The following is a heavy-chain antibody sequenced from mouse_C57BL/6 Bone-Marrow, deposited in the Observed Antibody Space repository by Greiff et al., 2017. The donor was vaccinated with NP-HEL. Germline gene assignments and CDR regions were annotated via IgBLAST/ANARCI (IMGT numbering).Heavy chain of an antibody. V-gene: IGHV1-7*01. CDR3: ARDYYSKNWYFDV. D-gene: IGHD1-1*01. J-gene: IGHJ1*03. Sequence: VTLQQSGAELAKPGASVKLSCKASGYTFTSYWMPWVKQRPGQGLEWIGYINPSSGYTKYNQKFKDKATLTADKSSSTAYMQLSSLTYEDSAVYYCARDYYSKNWYFDVWGTGTTVTVSS. CDR1: GYTFTSYW. CDR2: INPSSGYT.